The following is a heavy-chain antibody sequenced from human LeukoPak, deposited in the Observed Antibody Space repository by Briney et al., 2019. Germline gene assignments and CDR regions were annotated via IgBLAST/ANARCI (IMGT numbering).Heavy chain of an antibody. V-gene: IGHV4-34*01. J-gene: IGHJ3*02. Sequence: SDTLSLSCAVYGGSFSGYYWSWIRQPPGKGLEWIGEITHSGSTNYNPSLKSRVTISVDTSKNQFSLKLSSVTAADTAVYYCARGLDITMIVVVITPDAFDIWGQGTMVTVSS. CDR2: ITHSGST. CDR3: ARGLDITMIVVVITPDAFDI. CDR1: GGSFSGYY. D-gene: IGHD3-22*01.